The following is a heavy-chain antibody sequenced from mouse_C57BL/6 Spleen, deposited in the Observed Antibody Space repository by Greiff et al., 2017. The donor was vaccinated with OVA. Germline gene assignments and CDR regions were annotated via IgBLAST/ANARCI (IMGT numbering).Heavy chain of an antibody. CDR3: TRRSSSDWYFDV. Sequence: VQLQQSGAELVRPGASVTLSCKASGYTFTDYEMHWVKQTPVHGLEWIGAIDPETGGTAYNQKFKGKATLTADKSSSTAYMGLRSLASEDSAGYYCTRRSSSDWYFDVWGTGTAVTVSS. V-gene: IGHV1-15*01. D-gene: IGHD1-1*01. CDR2: IDPETGGT. J-gene: IGHJ1*03. CDR1: GYTFTDYE.